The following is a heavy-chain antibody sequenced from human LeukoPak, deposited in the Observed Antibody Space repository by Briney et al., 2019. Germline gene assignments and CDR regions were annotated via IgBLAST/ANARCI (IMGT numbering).Heavy chain of an antibody. J-gene: IGHJ4*02. D-gene: IGHD2-15*01. CDR3: AKDRGDCRGGSCYFDY. V-gene: IGHV3-21*01. CDR2: ISSSSSYI. Sequence: GGSLRLSCAASGFTFSSYSMNWVRQAPGKGLEWVSSISSSSSYIYYADSVKGRFTISRDNAKNSLYLQMNSLRAEDTAVYYCAKDRGDCRGGSCYFDYWGQGTLVTVSS. CDR1: GFTFSSYS.